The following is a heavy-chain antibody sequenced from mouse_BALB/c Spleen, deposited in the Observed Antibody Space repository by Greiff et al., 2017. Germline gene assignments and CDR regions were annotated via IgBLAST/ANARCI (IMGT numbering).Heavy chain of an antibody. J-gene: IGHJ2*01. CDR1: GYTFTSYW. V-gene: IGHV1S81*02. Sequence: VQLQQSGAELVKPGASVKLSCKASGYTFTSYWMHWVKQRPGQGLEWIGEINPSNGRTNYNEKFKSKATLTVDKSSSTAYMQLSSLTSEDSAVYYCARSDGPFDYWGQGTTLTVSS. D-gene: IGHD2-3*01. CDR3: ARSDGPFDY. CDR2: INPSNGRT.